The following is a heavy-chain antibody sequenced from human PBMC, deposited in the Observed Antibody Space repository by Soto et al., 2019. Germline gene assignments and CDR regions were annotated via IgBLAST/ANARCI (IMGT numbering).Heavy chain of an antibody. J-gene: IGHJ6*02. V-gene: IGHV1-18*01. CDR2: ISAYNGNT. Sequence: GASVKVSCKASGYTFTSYGISWVRQAPGQGLEWMGWISAYNGNTNYAQKLQGRVTMTTDTSTSTAYMELRSLRSDDTAVYYCARDHNWNYYYGMDVWGQGTTVTVSS. D-gene: IGHD1-20*01. CDR1: GYTFTSYG. CDR3: ARDHNWNYYYGMDV.